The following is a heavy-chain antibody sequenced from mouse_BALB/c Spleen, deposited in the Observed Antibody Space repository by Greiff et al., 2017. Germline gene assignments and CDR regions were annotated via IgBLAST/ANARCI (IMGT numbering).Heavy chain of an antibody. CDR2: IDPANGNT. CDR3: ARGSYGGYYEGFAY. V-gene: IGHV14-3*02. CDR1: GFNIKDTY. D-gene: IGHD2-3*01. J-gene: IGHJ3*01. Sequence: VQLQQSGAELVKPGASVKLSCKASGFNIKDTYMHWVKQRPEQGLEWIGRIDPANGNTKYDPKFQGKATITADTSSNTAYLQLSSLTSEGTAVYDCARGSYGGYYEGFAYWGQGTLVTVSA.